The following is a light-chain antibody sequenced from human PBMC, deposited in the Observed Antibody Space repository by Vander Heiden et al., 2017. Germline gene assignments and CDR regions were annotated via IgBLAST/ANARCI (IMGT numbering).Light chain of an antibody. CDR3: QQYYSRFRR. CDR1: QSVLSSSNNKNY. V-gene: IGKV4-1*01. J-gene: IGKJ1*01. CDR2: WAS. Sequence: DIVMTQSPDSLAVSLCERATINCKSSQSVLSSSNNKNYLAWYQQNPGQPPKLLIYWASTRESGVPDRFSGSGSGTDFTLTISSPQAEDVAVYYCQQYYSRFRRFGQGTKVEFK.